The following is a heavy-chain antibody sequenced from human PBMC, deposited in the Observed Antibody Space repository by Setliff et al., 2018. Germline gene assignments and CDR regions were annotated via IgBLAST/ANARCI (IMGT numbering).Heavy chain of an antibody. V-gene: IGHV4-59*01. J-gene: IGHJ6*03. D-gene: IGHD3-3*01. CDR1: GGSISSYY. Sequence: PSETLSLTCTVSGGSISSYYWSWIRQPPGKGLEWIGYIYYSRSTNYNPSLKSRVTISVDTSKNQFSLKLSSVTAADTAVYYCARGTVQFLEWSYYYYYYMDVWGKGTTVTVSS. CDR3: ARGTVQFLEWSYYYYYYMDV. CDR2: IYYSRST.